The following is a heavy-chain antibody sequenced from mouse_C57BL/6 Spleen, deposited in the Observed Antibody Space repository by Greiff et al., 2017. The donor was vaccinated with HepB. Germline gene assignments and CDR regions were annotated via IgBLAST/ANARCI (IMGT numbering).Heavy chain of an antibody. V-gene: IGHV1-64*01. J-gene: IGHJ4*01. D-gene: IGHD4-1*01. Sequence: QVQLQQPGAELVKPGASVKLSCKASGYTFTSYWMHWVKQRPGQGLEWIGMIHPNSGSTNYNEKFKSKATLTVDKSSSKAYMQLSSLTSEDSAVYYCARWTGPGAMDYWGQGTSVTVSS. CDR3: ARWTGPGAMDY. CDR1: GYTFTSYW. CDR2: IHPNSGST.